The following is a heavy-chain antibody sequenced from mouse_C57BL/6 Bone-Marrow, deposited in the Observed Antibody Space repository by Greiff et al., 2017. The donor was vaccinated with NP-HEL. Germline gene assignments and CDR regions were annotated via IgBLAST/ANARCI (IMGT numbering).Heavy chain of an antibody. V-gene: IGHV3-6*01. CDR2: ISYDGSN. Sequence: EVQLVESGPGLVKPSQSLSLTCSVTGYSITSGYYWNWIRQFPGNKLEWMGYISYDGSNNYNPSLKNRISITRDTSKNQFFLKLNSVTTEDTATYYCARDYYGRGGYFDVWGTGTTVTVSS. CDR3: ARDYYGRGGYFDV. CDR1: GYSITSGYY. D-gene: IGHD1-1*01. J-gene: IGHJ1*03.